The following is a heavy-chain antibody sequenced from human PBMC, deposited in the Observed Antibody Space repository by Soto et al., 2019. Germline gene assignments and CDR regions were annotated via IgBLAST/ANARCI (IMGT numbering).Heavy chain of an antibody. D-gene: IGHD3-9*01. CDR3: AKDRALRYFDWFAPGRVDY. CDR2: INAGNWNT. CDR1: GYTFANFA. V-gene: IGHV1-3*01. Sequence: GASXKVSCKASGYTFANFAMHWVRQAPGQMLEWMGWINAGNWNTKYSQKFQGRVTITRDTSASTAYMELNSLRAEDTAVYCCAKDRALRYFDWFAPGRVDYWGQGTLVTVSS. J-gene: IGHJ4*02.